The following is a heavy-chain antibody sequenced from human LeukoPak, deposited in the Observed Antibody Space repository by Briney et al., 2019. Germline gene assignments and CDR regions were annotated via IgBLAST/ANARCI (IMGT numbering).Heavy chain of an antibody. V-gene: IGHV3-74*01. CDR1: GFTFSSYW. CDR2: INSDGSST. J-gene: IGHJ6*03. Sequence: GESLRLSCAASGFTFSSYWMHWVRQAPGKGLVWVSRINSDGSSTSYADSVKGRFTISRDNAKNTLYLQMNSLRAEDTAVYYCARVGSGSYFYYYYYMDVWGKGTTVTVSS. D-gene: IGHD1-26*01. CDR3: ARVGSGSYFYYYYYMDV.